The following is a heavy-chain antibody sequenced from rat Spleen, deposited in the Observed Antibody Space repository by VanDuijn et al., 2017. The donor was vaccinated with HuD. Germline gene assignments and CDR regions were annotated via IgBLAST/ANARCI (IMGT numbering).Heavy chain of an antibody. CDR1: GFTFSDYY. D-gene: IGHD1-4*01. CDR3: ARVGTRVSRFAY. CDR2: ISYDGSST. Sequence: EVQLVESDGGLVQPGRSLKLSCAASGFTFSDYYMAWVRQAPTTGLEWVATISYDGSSTYYRDSVKGRFTISRDNAKSTLYLQMDSLRSEDTATYYCARVGTRVSRFAYWGQGTLVTVSS. J-gene: IGHJ3*01. V-gene: IGHV5-29*01.